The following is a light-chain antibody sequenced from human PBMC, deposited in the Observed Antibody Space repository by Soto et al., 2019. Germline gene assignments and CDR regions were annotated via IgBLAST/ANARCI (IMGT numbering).Light chain of an antibody. J-gene: IGLJ2*01. V-gene: IGLV1-47*01. Sequence: QSALTQPPSASGTPGQRVTISCSGSGSNIGSNYVYWYQQLPGTAPKLLIYRNNQRPSGVPDRFSGSKSGTSASLAISGLRSEDEADYYCAAGDDSLSGVVFGGGTQLTVL. CDR1: GSNIGSNY. CDR2: RNN. CDR3: AAGDDSLSGVV.